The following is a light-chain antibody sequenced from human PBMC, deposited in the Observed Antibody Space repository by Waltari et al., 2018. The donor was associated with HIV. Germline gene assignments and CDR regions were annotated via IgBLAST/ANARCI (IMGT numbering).Light chain of an antibody. J-gene: IGLJ3*02. CDR1: RSHIGSTI. CDR3: AAWDDSRNGHWV. Sequence: QSVLTQPPSASGTPGQRVTISCSGIRSHIGSTILNWYPPLPEPAPKLLIYSNNQRPSGVPDRFSGSRSGTSASLAITGLQSEDEADYYCAAWDDSRNGHWVFGGGTKLTVL. V-gene: IGLV1-44*01. CDR2: SNN.